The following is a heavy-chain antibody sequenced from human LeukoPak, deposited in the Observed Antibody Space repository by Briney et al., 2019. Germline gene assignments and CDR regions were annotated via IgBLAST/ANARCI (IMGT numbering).Heavy chain of an antibody. D-gene: IGHD3-22*01. J-gene: IGHJ4*02. Sequence: GGSLRLSCAASGFTFSKNGMHWVRQAPGKGLEWVAYIRQDGTDKYYADSVKGRFTISRDSRKNMLYLQMNSLRVEETAVYYCASTQMSWLSAGPFDYWGQGTLVTVSS. CDR2: IRQDGTDK. V-gene: IGHV3-30*02. CDR3: ASTQMSWLSAGPFDY. CDR1: GFTFSKNG.